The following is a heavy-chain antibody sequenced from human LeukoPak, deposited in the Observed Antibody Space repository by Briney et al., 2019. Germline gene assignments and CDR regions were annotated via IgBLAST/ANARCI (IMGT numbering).Heavy chain of an antibody. Sequence: SETLSLTCTVSGGSVSKNTYHWGWVRQPPGRGLEWIAYIYYIGNTNYNPSLKSRATISIDTSKNQFSLTLSSVTAADTAVYYCARFRSSGWYYCDSWGQGMPVSVSS. CDR2: IYYIGNT. CDR1: GGSVSKNTYH. V-gene: IGHV4-61*05. J-gene: IGHJ4*02. CDR3: ARFRSSGWYYCDS. D-gene: IGHD6-19*01.